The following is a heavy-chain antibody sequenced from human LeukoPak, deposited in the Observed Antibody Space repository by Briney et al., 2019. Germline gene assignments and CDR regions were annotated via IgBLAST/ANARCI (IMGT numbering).Heavy chain of an antibody. CDR2: ISYDGSNK. Sequence: PGRSLRLSCAASGFTFSSYGMHWVRQAPGKGLERVAVISYDGSNKYYADSVRGRFTISRDNSKNTLYLQMNSLRAEDTAVYYCAEPPAGSDTADMYYFDYWGQGTLVTVSS. D-gene: IGHD5-18*01. CDR1: GFTFSSYG. V-gene: IGHV3-30*18. CDR3: AEPPAGSDTADMYYFDY. J-gene: IGHJ4*02.